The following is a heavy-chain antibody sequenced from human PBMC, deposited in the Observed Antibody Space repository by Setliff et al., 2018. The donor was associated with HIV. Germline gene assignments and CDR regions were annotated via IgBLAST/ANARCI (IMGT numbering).Heavy chain of an antibody. J-gene: IGHJ4*01. CDR1: GYTFTSYS. V-gene: IGHV1-46*01. D-gene: IGHD6-19*01. CDR2: INTSGGSA. Sequence: GASVKVSCKASGYTFTSYSIHWVRQAPGQGLEWMGVINTSGGSAGYAEKFRGRVAMTRDTSTNTVYMDLRNLRSEDTAVYYCARNQGDASGWYAGDYWGHGTLVTVSS. CDR3: ARNQGDASGWYAGDY.